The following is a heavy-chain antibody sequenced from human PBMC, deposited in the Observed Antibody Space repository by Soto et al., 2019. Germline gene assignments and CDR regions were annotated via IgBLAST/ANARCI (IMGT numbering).Heavy chain of an antibody. V-gene: IGHV3-7*01. CDR2: INQDESEK. CDR1: GFSFRTFW. J-gene: IGHJ3*01. D-gene: IGHD2-2*01. Sequence: GGSLRLSCAASGFSFRTFWMAWVRQAPGKGLEWVANINQDESEKHYVDSVKGRFTISRDSAKSSLYLQMNSLRVEDTAVYYCVRSNRVGRPGGGPGTMVTVSS. CDR3: VRSNRVGRPG.